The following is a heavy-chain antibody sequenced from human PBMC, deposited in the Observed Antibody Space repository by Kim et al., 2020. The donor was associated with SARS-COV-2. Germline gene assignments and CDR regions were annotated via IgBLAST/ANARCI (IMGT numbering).Heavy chain of an antibody. CDR3: ASSYYYGMDV. Sequence: GSTSYAQEVQVRVPMTRDTSTSTVYMQLSSLRSEDTAVYYCASSYYYGMDVWGQGTTVTVSS. V-gene: IGHV1-46*01. CDR2: GST. J-gene: IGHJ6*02.